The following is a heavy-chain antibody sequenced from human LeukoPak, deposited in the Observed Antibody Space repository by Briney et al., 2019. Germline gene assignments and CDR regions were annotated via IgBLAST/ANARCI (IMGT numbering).Heavy chain of an antibody. CDR1: GYTFTGYY. Sequence: GASVKVSCKASGYTFTGYYMHWVRQAPGQGLEWMGIINPSGGSTSYAQKFQGRATMTRDTSTSAVYMELSSLRSEDTAVYYCARDRGGYCSSTSCYNPPPGAFDIWGQGTMVTVSS. D-gene: IGHD2-2*02. CDR3: ARDRGGYCSSTSCYNPPPGAFDI. J-gene: IGHJ3*02. V-gene: IGHV1-46*01. CDR2: INPSGGST.